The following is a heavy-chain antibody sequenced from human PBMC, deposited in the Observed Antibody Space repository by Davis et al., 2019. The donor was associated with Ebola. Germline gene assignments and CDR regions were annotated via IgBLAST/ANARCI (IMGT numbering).Heavy chain of an antibody. J-gene: IGHJ4*02. V-gene: IGHV3-73*01. CDR3: NHGSNSVDY. CDR2: VKSKANSYAT. CDR1: GFTFSGSG. D-gene: IGHD4-23*01. Sequence: PGGSLRLSCAASGFTFSGSGIHWVRQASGKGLEWVGRVKSKANSYATAYAASVKGRFTISRDDSKNTAYLQMNSLKTEDTAVYYCNHGSNSVDYWGQGTLVTVSS.